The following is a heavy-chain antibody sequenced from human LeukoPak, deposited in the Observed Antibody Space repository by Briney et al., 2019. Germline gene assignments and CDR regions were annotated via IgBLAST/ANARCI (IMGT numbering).Heavy chain of an antibody. J-gene: IGHJ4*02. CDR1: GFSLITTGVG. D-gene: IGHD1-26*01. CDR2: IDWDDDK. V-gene: IGHV2-70*04. Sequence: SGPTLVNPTQTLTLTCTFSGFSLITTGVGWSWIRQPPGKALEWLARIDWDDDKFYSASLKTRLTISKDDSKHQVVLALTNMDPVDTATYYCVRFTGSYFDFWGQGILVTVSS. CDR3: VRFTGSYFDF.